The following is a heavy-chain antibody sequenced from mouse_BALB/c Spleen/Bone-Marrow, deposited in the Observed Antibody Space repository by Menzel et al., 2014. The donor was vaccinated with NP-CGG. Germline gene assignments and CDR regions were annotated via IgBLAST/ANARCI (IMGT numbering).Heavy chain of an antibody. Sequence: DVHLVESGGGLVQPGGSRKLSCAASGFTFSSFGMHWVRQAPEKGLEWVAYISSGSSTIYYADTVKGRFTISRDNPKNTLFLQMTSLRSEDTAMYYCARSRGNYLYYAMDHWGQGTSVTVSS. V-gene: IGHV5-17*02. D-gene: IGHD2-1*01. CDR2: ISSGSSTI. CDR1: GFTFSSFG. CDR3: ARSRGNYLYYAMDH. J-gene: IGHJ4*01.